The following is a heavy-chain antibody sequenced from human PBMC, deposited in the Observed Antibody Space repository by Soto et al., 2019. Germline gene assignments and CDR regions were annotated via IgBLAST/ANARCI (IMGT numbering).Heavy chain of an antibody. CDR2: IYYSGST. J-gene: IGHJ5*02. D-gene: IGHD2-15*01. Sequence: PSETLSLTCSVSGGSISSGGYYWSWIRQHPGKGLEWIGYIYYSGSTDYNPSLKSRVTISVDTSKNQFSLKLTSVTAADTAVYHCARVEAATSYNWFDPWGQGTLVTVSS. V-gene: IGHV4-31*03. CDR3: ARVEAATSYNWFDP. CDR1: GGSISSGGYY.